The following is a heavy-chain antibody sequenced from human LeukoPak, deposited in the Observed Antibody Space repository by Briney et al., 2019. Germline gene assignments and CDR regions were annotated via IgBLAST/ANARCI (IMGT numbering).Heavy chain of an antibody. CDR3: ARGVGEYCSSTNCYASHY. Sequence: ASVKVSCKASGYTFTDYYIHWVRQAPGQGLEWMGWINPHSGGTNYAQKFQGGVTMTRDTSITTAYMELSSLRSDDTAVYYCARGVGEYCSSTNCYASHYWGQGTLVTVSS. V-gene: IGHV1-2*02. CDR1: GYTFTDYY. J-gene: IGHJ4*02. D-gene: IGHD2-2*01. CDR2: INPHSGGT.